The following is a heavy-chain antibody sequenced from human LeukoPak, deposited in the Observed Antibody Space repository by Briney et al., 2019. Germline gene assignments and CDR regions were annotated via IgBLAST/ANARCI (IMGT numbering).Heavy chain of an antibody. CDR1: GGSISSYY. D-gene: IGHD3-22*01. CDR2: IYYSGST. V-gene: IGHV4-59*08. CDR3: ARVVQSIDSSGFYLPEYFQH. J-gene: IGHJ1*01. Sequence: SETLSLTCTVSGGSISSYYWSWIRQPPGKGLEWIGYIYYSGSTNYNPSLKSRVTISVDTSKNQFSLKLSSVTAADTAVYYCARVVQSIDSSGFYLPEYFQHWGQGTLVTVSS.